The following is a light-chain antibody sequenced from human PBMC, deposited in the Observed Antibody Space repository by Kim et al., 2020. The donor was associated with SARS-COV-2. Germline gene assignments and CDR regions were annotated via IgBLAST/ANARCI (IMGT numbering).Light chain of an antibody. CDR2: NNS. CDR3: AAWDDSLNAWV. V-gene: IGLV1-44*01. Sequence: GQSVTISCSGSMSNSGTNAANWYQQLPGPAPKLLIYNNSQRPSGVPDRFSGSKSGTSASLAISGLQSEDEADYYCAAWDDSLNAWVFGGGTQLTVL. J-gene: IGLJ3*02. CDR1: MSNSGTNA.